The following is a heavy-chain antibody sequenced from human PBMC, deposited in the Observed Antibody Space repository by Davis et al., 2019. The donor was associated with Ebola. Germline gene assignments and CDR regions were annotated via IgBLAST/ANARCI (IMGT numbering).Heavy chain of an antibody. Sequence: ASVKVSCKASGGNFGSYTISWVRQAPGQGLEWMGIINPSAGSTTYAQKFQGRVTMTRDTSATTAYMELDGLMSGDTAVYYCARDEVTDMMSDYAGMDVWGQGTTVTVSS. CDR1: GGNFGSYT. CDR2: INPSAGST. V-gene: IGHV1-46*01. D-gene: IGHD3-16*01. J-gene: IGHJ6*02. CDR3: ARDEVTDMMSDYAGMDV.